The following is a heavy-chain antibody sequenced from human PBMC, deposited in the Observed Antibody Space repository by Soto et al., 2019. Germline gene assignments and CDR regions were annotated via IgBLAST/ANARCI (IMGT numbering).Heavy chain of an antibody. D-gene: IGHD3-10*01. CDR2: IYYSGST. J-gene: IGHJ6*02. V-gene: IGHV4-30-4*02. CDR1: GGSISSGDYY. CDR3: ARGGSGSYYIYYYYGMDV. Sequence: SETLSLTCTVSGGSISSGDYYWSWIRQPPGKGLEWIGYIYYSGSTYYNPSLKSRVTISVDTSKNQFSLKLSSVTAADTAVYYCARGGSGSYYIYYYYGMDVWGQGTTVTVSS.